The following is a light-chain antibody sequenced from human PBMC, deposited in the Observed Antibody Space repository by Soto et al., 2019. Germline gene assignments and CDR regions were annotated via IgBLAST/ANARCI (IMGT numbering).Light chain of an antibody. Sequence: DIVMTQSPESLAVSLGEMATINCKSIQSLLSISDNNNNLAWYQQKPGQPPKLLIYWASIRESGVPDRFSGSGSGTDFTLTISSLQTEDVAVYYCQQFYSSPRTFGQGTKVEIK. CDR1: QSLLSISDNNNN. V-gene: IGKV4-1*01. CDR2: WAS. CDR3: QQFYSSPRT. J-gene: IGKJ1*01.